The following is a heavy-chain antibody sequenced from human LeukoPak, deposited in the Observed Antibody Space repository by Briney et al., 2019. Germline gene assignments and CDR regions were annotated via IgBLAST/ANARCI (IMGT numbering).Heavy chain of an antibody. D-gene: IGHD4-11*01. CDR3: AKDRDYSNYWGPWFDP. CDR2: ISGSGGST. CDR1: GFTFSNYG. Sequence: PGGSLRLSCAASGFTFSNYGMHWVRQAPGKGLEWVSAISGSGGSTYYADSVKGRFTISRDNSKNTLYLQMNSLRAEDTAVYYCAKDRDYSNYWGPWFDPWGQGTLVTVSS. V-gene: IGHV3-23*01. J-gene: IGHJ5*02.